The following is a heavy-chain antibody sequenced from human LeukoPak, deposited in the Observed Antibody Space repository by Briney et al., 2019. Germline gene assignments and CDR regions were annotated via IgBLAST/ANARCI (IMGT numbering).Heavy chain of an antibody. V-gene: IGHV3-33*05. Sequence: GGALRLSCAGSGFTFGGYGMHWFRQTPGKGLEWVAVISYIGSRAFYADSVKGPFTTSRDNTKNTLCVQMCDPRAEKTAVYYTTRYNNDPVDYWGQGTLVTVSS. CDR1: GFTFGGYG. J-gene: IGHJ4*02. CDR3: TRYNNDPVDY. D-gene: IGHD1-14*01. CDR2: ISYIGSRA.